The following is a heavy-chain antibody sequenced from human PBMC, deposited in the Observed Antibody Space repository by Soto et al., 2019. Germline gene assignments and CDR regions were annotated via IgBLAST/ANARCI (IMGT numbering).Heavy chain of an antibody. V-gene: IGHV4-59*01. CDR3: ARGGGGYFDL. Sequence: QVQLQESGPGLVKPSETLSLTCTVSGGSISSYYWSWIRQPPGKGLAWIGYIYYSGSTNYHPSLKSRVPISVDTSKSQFSLKLCSVTAADTAVYYCARGGGGYFDLWGRGTLVTVSS. J-gene: IGHJ2*01. CDR1: GGSISSYY. CDR2: IYYSGST. D-gene: IGHD3-16*01.